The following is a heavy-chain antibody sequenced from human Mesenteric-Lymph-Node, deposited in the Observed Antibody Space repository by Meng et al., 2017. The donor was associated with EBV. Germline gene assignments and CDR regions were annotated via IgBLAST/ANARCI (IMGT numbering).Heavy chain of an antibody. CDR1: GYTFTTYG. CDR2: VSASKGYT. V-gene: IGHV1-18*01. J-gene: IGHJ5*02. CDR3: ARERVSMGRGVIIDDWFDV. D-gene: IGHD3-10*01. Sequence: QLPLVQPGPEMKKPGTPVKVSCKTSGYTFTTYGINWVRQAPGQGLEWMGWVSASKGYTNYAQKVQGRVTMITDSSTSTAYMELRSLRSDDTAIYYCARERVSMGRGVIIDDWFDVWGQGTLVTVSS.